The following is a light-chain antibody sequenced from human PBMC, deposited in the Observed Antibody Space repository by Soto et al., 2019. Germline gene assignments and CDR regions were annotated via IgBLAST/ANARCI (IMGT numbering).Light chain of an antibody. CDR2: AAS. CDR3: QQLNSYPLT. CDR1: QSISNH. J-gene: IGKJ4*01. Sequence: DIQMTQSPSSLSASVEDRVIITCRASQSISNHLNWYQQKPGKAPKLLIYAASTLQSGVPSRFSGSASGTEFTLTISSLQPEDFATYYCQQLNSYPLTFGGGTKVDIK. V-gene: IGKV1-17*01.